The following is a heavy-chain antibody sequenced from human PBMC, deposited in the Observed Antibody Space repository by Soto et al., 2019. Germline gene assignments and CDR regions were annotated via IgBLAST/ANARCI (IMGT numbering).Heavy chain of an antibody. J-gene: IGHJ2*01. Sequence: QVQLQQWGAGPLRPLETLSLTCGVSGGSFSGHYWAWIRQSPGKGLEWIGEINDRGSINYNPSLKSRVSISVDTSMNHYSLNLRSVTAADTAVYYCARESHDILTGPPWVWYFDLWGRGTLVTVSS. CDR3: ARESHDILTGPPWVWYFDL. CDR2: INDRGSI. D-gene: IGHD3-9*01. CDR1: GGSFSGHY. V-gene: IGHV4-34*01.